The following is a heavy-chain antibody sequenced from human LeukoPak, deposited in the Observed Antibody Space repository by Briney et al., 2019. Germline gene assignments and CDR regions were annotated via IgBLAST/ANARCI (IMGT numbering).Heavy chain of an antibody. CDR1: GYTFTSYD. V-gene: IGHV1-8*01. CDR3: ARGKFSVGWLQSTGDY. Sequence: ASVKVSCKASGYTFTSYDINWMRQATGQGLEWMGWMNPNSGNTGYAQKFQGRVTMTRNTSISKAYMELSSLRSEDTAVYYCARGKFSVGWLQSTGDYWGQGTLVTVSS. J-gene: IGHJ4*02. CDR2: MNPNSGNT. D-gene: IGHD5-24*01.